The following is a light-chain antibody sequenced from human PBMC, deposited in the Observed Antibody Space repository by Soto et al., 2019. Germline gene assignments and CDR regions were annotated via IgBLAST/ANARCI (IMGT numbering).Light chain of an antibody. V-gene: IGKV3-15*01. Sequence: EIVMTQSPATLSGSPGERATLSCRASQSVSSNLAWYQQKPGQAPRLLIFGASTRATGIPARFSGSGSGTEFTLTISSLQSEDFAVYFCQQYDNWPTWTFGQGTKVEIK. CDR2: GAS. J-gene: IGKJ1*01. CDR3: QQYDNWPTWT. CDR1: QSVSSN.